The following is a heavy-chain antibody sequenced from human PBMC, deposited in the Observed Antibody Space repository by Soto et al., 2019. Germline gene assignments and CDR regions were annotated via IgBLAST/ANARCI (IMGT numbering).Heavy chain of an antibody. CDR2: IYPGDSDT. V-gene: IGHV5-51*01. J-gene: IGHJ5*02. D-gene: IGHD6-13*01. Sequence: PGESLKISCNGSGYIFTSYWIGWVRQMPGKGLEWMGIIYPGDSDTRYSPSFQGQVTISADKSISTAYLQWSSLKASDTAMYYCARKLGIAAAGTGWFDPWGQGTLVTVSS. CDR3: ARKLGIAAAGTGWFDP. CDR1: GYIFTSYW.